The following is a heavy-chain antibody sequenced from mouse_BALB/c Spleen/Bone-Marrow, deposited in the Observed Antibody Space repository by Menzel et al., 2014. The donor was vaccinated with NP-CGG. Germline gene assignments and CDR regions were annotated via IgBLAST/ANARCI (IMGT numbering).Heavy chain of an antibody. CDR1: GYTFSSYW. CDR2: ILPGSGST. D-gene: IGHD2-4*01. CDR3: ARRGLRRGYYFDY. J-gene: IGHJ2*01. V-gene: IGHV1-9*01. Sequence: QVQLQQPGAELMKPGASVKISCKATGYTFSSYWIEWVKQRPGHGLEWIGEILPGSGSTNYNEKFKGKATFTADTSSNTAYMQLSSLTSEDSAVYYCARRGLRRGYYFDYWGQDTTLTVSS.